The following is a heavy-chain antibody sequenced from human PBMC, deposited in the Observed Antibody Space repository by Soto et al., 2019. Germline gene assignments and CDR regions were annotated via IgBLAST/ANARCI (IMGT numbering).Heavy chain of an antibody. D-gene: IGHD2-15*01. J-gene: IGHJ6*02. Sequence: SVKVSCKASGGTFSSYAISWVRQAPGQGLEWMGGIIPIFGTANYAQKFQGRVTITADESTSTAYMELSSLRSEDMAVYYCARGRGWVVVVVAATPYYYYGMDVWGQGTTVTVSS. V-gene: IGHV1-69*13. CDR3: ARGRGWVVVVVAATPYYYYGMDV. CDR2: IIPIFGTA. CDR1: GGTFSSYA.